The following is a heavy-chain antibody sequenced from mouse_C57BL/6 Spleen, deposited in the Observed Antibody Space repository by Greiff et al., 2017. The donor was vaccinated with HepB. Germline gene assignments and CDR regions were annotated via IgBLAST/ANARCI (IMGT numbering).Heavy chain of an antibody. CDR3: ARTTTVVDYYAMDY. CDR1: GFNIKNIY. V-gene: IGHV14-3*01. Sequence: EVQLQQSVAELVRPGASVKLSCTASGFNIKNIYMHWVKQRPEQGLEWIGRIDPANGNTKYAPKFQGKATITADTSSNTAYLQLSSLTSEDTAIYYCARTTTVVDYYAMDYWGQGTSVTVSS. D-gene: IGHD1-1*01. J-gene: IGHJ4*01. CDR2: IDPANGNT.